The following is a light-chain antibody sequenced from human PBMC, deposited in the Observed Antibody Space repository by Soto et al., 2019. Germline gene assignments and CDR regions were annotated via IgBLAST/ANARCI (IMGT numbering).Light chain of an antibody. CDR3: QKYTSAPWT. CDR2: AAS. CDR1: QGISNY. V-gene: IGKV1-27*01. Sequence: DIQMTQSPSSLSSSVGDRVTITCRASQGISNYLAWYQQKPGQVPKLLIYAASTLQSGVPSRFSVSGSGTDFTLTISSLQPEDVANYYCQKYTSAPWTLGQGTKVEFK. J-gene: IGKJ1*01.